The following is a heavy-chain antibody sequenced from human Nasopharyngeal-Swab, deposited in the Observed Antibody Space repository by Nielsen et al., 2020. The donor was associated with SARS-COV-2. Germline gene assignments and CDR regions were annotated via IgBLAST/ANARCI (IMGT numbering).Heavy chain of an antibody. D-gene: IGHD3-3*01. J-gene: IGHJ5*02. CDR3: AREIYDGHHDP. CDR2: IYYSGST. Sequence: RQAPGKGLEWIGYIYYSGSTNYNPPLKSRVTISVDTSKNQFSLKLSSVTAADTAVYYCAREIYDGHHDPWGQGTLVTVSS. V-gene: IGHV4-59*01.